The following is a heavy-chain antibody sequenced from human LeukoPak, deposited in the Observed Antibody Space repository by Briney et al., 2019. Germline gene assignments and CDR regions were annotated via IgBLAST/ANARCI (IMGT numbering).Heavy chain of an antibody. D-gene: IGHD1-26*01. CDR1: GFTFSSYG. J-gene: IGHJ4*02. CDR3: ASDPATRSIVGATEY. Sequence: SGGSLRLSCAASGFTFSSYGMHWVRQAPGKGLEWVAVISYDGSNKYYADSVKGRFTISRDNSKNTLYLQMNSLRAEDTAVYYCASDPATRSIVGATEYWGQGTLVTVSS. V-gene: IGHV3-30*19. CDR2: ISYDGSNK.